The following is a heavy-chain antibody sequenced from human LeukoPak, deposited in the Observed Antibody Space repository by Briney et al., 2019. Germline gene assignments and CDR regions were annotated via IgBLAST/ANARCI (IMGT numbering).Heavy chain of an antibody. J-gene: IGHJ3*02. CDR3: VRYSSSWSLDAFDI. CDR2: IYYSGST. V-gene: IGHV4-30-4*08. CDR1: GGSISSGDYY. D-gene: IGHD6-13*01. Sequence: SQTLSLTCTVSGGSISSGDYYWSWIRQPPGKGLEWIGYIYYSGSTNYDPSLKSRVTISVDTSKNQFSLKLSSVTAADTAVYYCVRYSSSWSLDAFDIWGQGTMVTVSS.